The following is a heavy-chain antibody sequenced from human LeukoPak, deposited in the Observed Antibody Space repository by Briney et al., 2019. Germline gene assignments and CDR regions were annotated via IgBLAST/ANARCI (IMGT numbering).Heavy chain of an antibody. D-gene: IGHD3-10*01. CDR1: GFTFSSYW. V-gene: IGHV3-7*03. CDR3: ARDNYRLVRGVIITPLYYYGMDV. J-gene: IGHJ6*04. CDR2: IKQDGREK. Sequence: TGGSLRLSCAASGFTFSSYWMSWVREAPRKGREGVGNIKQDGREKYHVDSVKGRFTISRDNAKNSMYLQMNSLRAEDTAVYYCARDNYRLVRGVIITPLYYYGMDVWGKGTTVTVSS.